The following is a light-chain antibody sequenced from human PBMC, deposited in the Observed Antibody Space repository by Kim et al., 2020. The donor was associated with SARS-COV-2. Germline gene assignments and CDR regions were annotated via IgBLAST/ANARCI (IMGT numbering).Light chain of an antibody. V-gene: IGLV2-14*04. CDR2: DVS. J-gene: IGLJ3*02. Sequence: GQSITISCTGTSSDVGGYKYVSWYQQHPGKAPKLVIYDVSKRPSGVSNRFSGSKSGNTASLTISGLQAEDEADYYCSSYTSSSLWVFGGGTQPTVL. CDR1: SSDVGGYKY. CDR3: SSYTSSSLWV.